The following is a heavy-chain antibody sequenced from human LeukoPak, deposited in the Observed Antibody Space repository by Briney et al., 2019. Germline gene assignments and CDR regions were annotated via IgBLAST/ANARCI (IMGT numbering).Heavy chain of an antibody. Sequence: PGGSLSLSCAASGFTFSSYAMHWVRQAPGKGLEWVAVISYDGSNKYYADSVKGRFTISRDNSKNTLYLQMNSLRAEDTAVYYCAREGGYDSASDYWSQGTLVTVSS. V-gene: IGHV3-30*04. CDR3: AREGGYDSASDY. D-gene: IGHD5-12*01. CDR2: ISYDGSNK. J-gene: IGHJ4*02. CDR1: GFTFSSYA.